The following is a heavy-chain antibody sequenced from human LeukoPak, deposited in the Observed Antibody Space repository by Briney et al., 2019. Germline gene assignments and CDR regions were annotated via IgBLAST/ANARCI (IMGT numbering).Heavy chain of an antibody. CDR2: MFSSGST. D-gene: IGHD6-6*01. V-gene: IGHV4-4*07. CDR3: ARYISSSYFDC. Sequence: SETLSLTCTVSGGPINSSHWTWIRQPAGKGLEWIGRMFSSGSTNYNPSLKSRVTTSVNTSKNHISLNLFSVTGADMVVYYCARYISSSYFDCWGKGTLVTVS. J-gene: IGHJ4*02. CDR1: GGPINSSH.